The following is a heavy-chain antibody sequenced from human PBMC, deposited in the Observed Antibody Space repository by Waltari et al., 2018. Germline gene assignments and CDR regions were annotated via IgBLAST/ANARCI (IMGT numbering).Heavy chain of an antibody. D-gene: IGHD6-13*01. CDR1: GGSISSSSYY. CDR2: IYYSGST. Sequence: QLQLQESGPGLVKPSETLSLTCTVPGGSISSSSYYWGWIRQPPGKGLEWIGSIYYSGSTYYNPSLKSRVTISVDTSKNQFSLKLSSVTAADTAVYYCARRGSSSPSNFDYWGQGTLVTVSS. J-gene: IGHJ4*02. V-gene: IGHV4-39*07. CDR3: ARRGSSSPSNFDY.